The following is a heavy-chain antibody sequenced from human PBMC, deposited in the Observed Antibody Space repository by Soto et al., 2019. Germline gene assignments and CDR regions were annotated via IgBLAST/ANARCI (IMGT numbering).Heavy chain of an antibody. CDR1: GFTFSSYE. D-gene: IGHD2-8*01. CDR2: ISGSSDTR. Sequence: PGRSLRLSCAASGFTFSSYEMHWVREAPGKGLEWVSYISGSSDTRYIADSVKGRFTISRDNAKNSLYLQMNSLRAEDTAVYYCARATGYTNYGLDYWGEGA. CDR3: ARATGYTNYGLDY. V-gene: IGHV3-48*03. J-gene: IGHJ4*02.